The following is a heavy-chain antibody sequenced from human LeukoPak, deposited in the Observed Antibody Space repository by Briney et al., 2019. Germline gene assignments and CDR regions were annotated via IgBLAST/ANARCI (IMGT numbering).Heavy chain of an antibody. CDR3: ASNRGMITFGGVIG. V-gene: IGHV4-59*12. J-gene: IGHJ4*02. D-gene: IGHD3-16*02. CDR1: GGSISSYY. Sequence: SETLSLTCTVSGGSISSYYWSWIRQPPGKGLEWIGYIYYSGSTNYNPSLKSRVTISVDSSKNQFSLKLSSVTAADTAVYYCASNRGMITFGGVIGWGQGTLVTVSS. CDR2: IYYSGST.